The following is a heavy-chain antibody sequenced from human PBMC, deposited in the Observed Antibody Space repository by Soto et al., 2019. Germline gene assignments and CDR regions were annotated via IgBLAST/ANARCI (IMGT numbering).Heavy chain of an antibody. J-gene: IGHJ6*02. CDR1: GGSFSVFY. CDR2: INHSGGT. CDR3: ATHKPNYYYYGLDV. Sequence: QVQLQQWGAGLLKPSETLSLTCGVYGGSFSVFYWTWIRQPPGKGLEWIGEINHSGGTSYNPSLKSRVTISIDTSKNQFSLKLTSVTAADTAVYYCATHKPNYYYYGLDVWGQGTTVTVSS. V-gene: IGHV4-34*01.